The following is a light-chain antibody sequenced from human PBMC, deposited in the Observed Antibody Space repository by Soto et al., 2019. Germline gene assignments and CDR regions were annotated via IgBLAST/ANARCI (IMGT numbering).Light chain of an antibody. J-gene: IGKJ5*01. CDR3: QQYNNWPPIT. V-gene: IGKV3-15*01. Sequence: EVVMTQSPDTLSVSPGETVTLSCMASQSVRSKLAWYQQKPCQAPRLFIYGASTRATGIPARFSGSGSGTEFTLTISSLQSEDFAIYYCQQYNNWPPITFGQGTRLENK. CDR2: GAS. CDR1: QSVRSK.